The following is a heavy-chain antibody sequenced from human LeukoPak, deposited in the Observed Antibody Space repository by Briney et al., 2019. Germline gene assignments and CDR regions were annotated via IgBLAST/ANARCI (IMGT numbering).Heavy chain of an antibody. V-gene: IGHV3-30*03. D-gene: IGHD3-3*01. CDR1: GFTFSSYG. J-gene: IGHJ4*02. CDR2: ISYDGSNK. CDR3: ARGGGYGDFWSGYYEEAYYFDY. Sequence: PGGSLRLSCAASGFTFSSYGMRWVRQAPGKGLEWMAVISYDGSNKYYADSVKGRFTISRDNSKNTLYLQMNSLRAEDTAVYYCARGGGYGDFWSGYYEEAYYFDYWGQGTLVTVSS.